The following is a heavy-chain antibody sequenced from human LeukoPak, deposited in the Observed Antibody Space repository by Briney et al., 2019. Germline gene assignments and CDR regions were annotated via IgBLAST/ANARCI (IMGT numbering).Heavy chain of an antibody. D-gene: IGHD4-17*01. CDR1: GFTFSSYS. CDR2: ISSSSSYI. CDR3: ARDPRDYGYMDV. J-gene: IGHJ6*03. V-gene: IGHV3-21*01. Sequence: GGSLRLSCAASGFTFSSYSMNWVRQAPGKGLEWVSSISSSSSYIYYADSVKGRFTISRDNAKNSLYLQMNSLRAEDTAVSYCARDPRDYGYMDVWGKGTTVSVSS.